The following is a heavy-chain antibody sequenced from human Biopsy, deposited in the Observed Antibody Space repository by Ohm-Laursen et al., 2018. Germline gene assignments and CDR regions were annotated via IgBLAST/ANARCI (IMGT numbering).Heavy chain of an antibody. CDR1: GGTFSNYG. CDR3: ATKLTGYFHH. J-gene: IGHJ1*01. CDR2: NIPILGTG. V-gene: IGHV1-69*06. D-gene: IGHD3-9*01. Sequence: SSVKVSCNAPGGTFSNYGVNWVRQAPGQGLEWLGGNIPILGTGNYAQKLQDRVTVAADTSTSTATMELRSLRSDDTAVYYCATKLTGYFHHWGQGTLAIVSS.